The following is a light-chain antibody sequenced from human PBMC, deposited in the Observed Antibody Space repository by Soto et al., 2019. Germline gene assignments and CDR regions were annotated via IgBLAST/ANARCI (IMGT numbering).Light chain of an antibody. CDR2: DVP. J-gene: IGLJ2*01. Sequence: QSALTQPASVSGSPGQSITISCTGTSSDVGGYNYVSWYQHHPGKAHKLMIYDVPDRPSGLSFRFSGSKSGNTASLTISRLQAEDEADYYCSSYTSSNTVLFGGGTKLTVL. CDR3: SSYTSSNTVL. CDR1: SSDVGGYNY. V-gene: IGLV2-14*03.